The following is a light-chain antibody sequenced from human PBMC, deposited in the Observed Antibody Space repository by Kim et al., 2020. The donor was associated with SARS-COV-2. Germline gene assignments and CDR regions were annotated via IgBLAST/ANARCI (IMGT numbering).Light chain of an antibody. CDR2: DAS. CDR1: RGMDTY. J-gene: IGKJ1*01. V-gene: IGKV3-11*01. CDR3: QQRSTWPPWT. Sequence: SPGERATPPCRASRGMDTYLAWYQQRPGRAPRLLIYDASNRAAGIPARFTGSGSGTDFTLTISSLEPEEFAVYYCQQRSTWPPWTFGQGTKVDIK.